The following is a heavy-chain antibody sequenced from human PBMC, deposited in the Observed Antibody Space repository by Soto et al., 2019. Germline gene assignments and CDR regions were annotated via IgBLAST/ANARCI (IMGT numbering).Heavy chain of an antibody. D-gene: IGHD6-6*01. Sequence: GGSLRLSCAASGFTFSSYSMNGVRQAPGKGLEWVSYISRSSSTIYYADSVKGRFTISRDNAKNSLYLQMNSLRDEDTAVYYCARQEYSSSSYGMAFWGQGTTVTVSS. CDR3: ARQEYSSSSYGMAF. CDR2: ISRSSSTI. V-gene: IGHV3-48*02. J-gene: IGHJ6*02. CDR1: GFTFSSYS.